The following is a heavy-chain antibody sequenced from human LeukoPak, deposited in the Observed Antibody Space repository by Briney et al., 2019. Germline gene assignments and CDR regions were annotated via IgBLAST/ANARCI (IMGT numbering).Heavy chain of an antibody. CDR3: AREMGVVTAHGIDV. CDR2: IYYSGST. V-gene: IGHV4-39*02. CDR1: GGSISSISSNNYN. D-gene: IGHD4-23*01. J-gene: IGHJ6*02. Sequence: SETLSLTCIVSGGSISSISSNNYNWGWIRQPPGKGLEWIGSIYYSGSTYYNPSLKSRVTISVDTSKNQFSLKLSSVTAADTALYYCAREMGVVTAHGIDVWGQGTTVTVSS.